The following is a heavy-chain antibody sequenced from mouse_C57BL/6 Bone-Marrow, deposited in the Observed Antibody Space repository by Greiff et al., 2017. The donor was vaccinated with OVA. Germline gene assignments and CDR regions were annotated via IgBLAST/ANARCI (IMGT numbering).Heavy chain of an antibody. Sequence: VQRVESGPELVKPGASVKLSCKASGYTFTSYDINWVKQRPGQGLEWIGWIYPRDGSTKYNEKFKGKATLTVDTSSSTAYMELHSLTSEDSAVYFCATGTEYYFDYWGQGTTLTVSS. J-gene: IGHJ2*01. CDR1: GYTFTSYD. CDR2: IYPRDGST. CDR3: ATGTEYYFDY. D-gene: IGHD4-1*01. V-gene: IGHV1-85*01.